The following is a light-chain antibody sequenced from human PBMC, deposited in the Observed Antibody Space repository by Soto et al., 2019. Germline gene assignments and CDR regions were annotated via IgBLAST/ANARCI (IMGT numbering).Light chain of an antibody. Sequence: IQLTQSPSSLSASVGDRVTITCRASQGISSYLAWYQQKPGKAPKLLISSASTLQSGVPSRFSGSGSGTDFTLTISSLQPEDFATYYCQQLNSYPQITFGQGTRLESK. J-gene: IGKJ5*01. CDR2: SAS. CDR3: QQLNSYPQIT. V-gene: IGKV1-9*01. CDR1: QGISSY.